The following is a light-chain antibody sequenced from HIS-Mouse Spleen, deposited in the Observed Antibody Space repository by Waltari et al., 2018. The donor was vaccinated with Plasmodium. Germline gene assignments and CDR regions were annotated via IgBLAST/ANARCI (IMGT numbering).Light chain of an antibody. CDR1: ALPKKY. V-gene: IGLV3-10*01. CDR3: YSTDSSGNHRV. Sequence: SYELTQPPSVSVSPGQTARITCSGDALPKKYAYWYQQKSGQAPVLVIYEDSKRPSGITERFSGSSSGTMANLTISGAQVEDEADYYCYSTDSSGNHRVFGGGTKLTAL. CDR2: EDS. J-gene: IGLJ3*02.